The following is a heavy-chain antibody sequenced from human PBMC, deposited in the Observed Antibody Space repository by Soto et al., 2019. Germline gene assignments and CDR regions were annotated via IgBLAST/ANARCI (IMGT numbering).Heavy chain of an antibody. CDR2: ISAYNGNT. V-gene: IGHV1-18*01. J-gene: IGHJ4*01. CDR3: ARGPYDEEY. D-gene: IGHD1-1*01. Sequence: GASANLPWNACGYGSASYFRRWVRHSPAKGLEWMEWISAYNGNTNYAKKLQGRVTMNTDTSTSTAYMELRSLRSDDKAVYYCARGPYDEEYWGNGTPVTVSS. CDR1: GYGSASYF.